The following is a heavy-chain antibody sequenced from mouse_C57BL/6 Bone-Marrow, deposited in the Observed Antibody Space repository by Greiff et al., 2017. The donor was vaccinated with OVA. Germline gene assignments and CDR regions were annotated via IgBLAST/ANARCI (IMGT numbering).Heavy chain of an antibody. CDR3: TKCLGGAY. Sequence: EVQLQESGGGLVQPGGSMKLSCVASGFTFSNYWMNWVRQSPEKGLEWVAQIRLKSDNYATHYAESVKGRFTISRDDSKSSVYLQMNNLRAEDTGIYYCTKCLGGAYWGQGTLVTVSA. CDR2: IRLKSDNYAT. J-gene: IGHJ3*01. V-gene: IGHV6-3*01. CDR1: GFTFSNYW. D-gene: IGHD4-1*01.